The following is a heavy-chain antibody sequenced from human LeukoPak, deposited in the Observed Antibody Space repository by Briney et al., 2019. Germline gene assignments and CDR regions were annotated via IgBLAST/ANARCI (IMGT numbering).Heavy chain of an antibody. CDR2: IYTSGST. V-gene: IGHV4-61*02. D-gene: IGHD3-22*01. J-gene: IGHJ4*02. Sequence: PSQTLSLTCTVSGGSISSGSYYWSWIRRPAGKGLEWIGRIYTSGSTNYNPSLKSRVTISVDTSKNQFSLKLSSVTAADTAVYYRARDHRITMIVGDWGQGTLVTVSS. CDR3: ARDHRITMIVGD. CDR1: GGSISSGSYY.